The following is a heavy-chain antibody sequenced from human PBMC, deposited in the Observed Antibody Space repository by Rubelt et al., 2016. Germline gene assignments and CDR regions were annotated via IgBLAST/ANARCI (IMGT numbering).Heavy chain of an antibody. CDR1: GYTFTDYY. Sequence: QVQLVQSGAEVKKPGASVKVSCTASGYTFTDYYMHWVRQAPGQGLEWMGWINPNSGGTNYAQKFQGRVTMTRDTSISTAYMDLRSLRSVDTAVYYCARAYSSSWQRGNWFDPWGQGTLVTVSS. D-gene: IGHD6-13*01. V-gene: IGHV1-2*02. J-gene: IGHJ5*02. CDR3: ARAYSSSWQRGNWFDP. CDR2: INPNSGGT.